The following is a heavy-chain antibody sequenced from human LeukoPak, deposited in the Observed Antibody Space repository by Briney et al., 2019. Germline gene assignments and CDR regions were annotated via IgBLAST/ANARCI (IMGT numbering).Heavy chain of an antibody. CDR2: ISGSGGST. J-gene: IGHJ4*02. CDR3: AKDKAGVVPAATHFDF. CDR1: GFTFSNYA. V-gene: IGHV3-23*01. D-gene: IGHD2-2*01. Sequence: PGGSLRLSCAASGFTFSNYAMSWVRQAPGKGLEWVSAISGSGGSTYYADSVKGRFTISRDNSKNTLYLQMNSLRAEDTAVYYCAKDKAGVVPAATHFDFWGQGTLVTDSS.